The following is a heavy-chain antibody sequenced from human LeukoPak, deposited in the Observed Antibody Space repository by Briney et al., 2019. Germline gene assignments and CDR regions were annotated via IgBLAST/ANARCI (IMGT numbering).Heavy chain of an antibody. J-gene: IGHJ4*02. CDR1: GFTFSSYA. D-gene: IGHD6-6*01. CDR2: ISYDGSNK. Sequence: GGSLRLSSAASGFTFSSYAMHWVRQAPGKGLEWVAVISYDGSNKYYADSVKGRFTISRDNSKNTLYLQMNSLRAEDTAVYYCARVTYSSYDYWGQGTLVTVSS. CDR3: ARVTYSSYDY. V-gene: IGHV3-30-3*01.